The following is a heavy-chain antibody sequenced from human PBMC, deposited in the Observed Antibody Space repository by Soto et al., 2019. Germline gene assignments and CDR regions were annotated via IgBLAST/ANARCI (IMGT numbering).Heavy chain of an antibody. Sequence: SVKVSCKVSGYTLTELSMHWVRQAPGKGLEWMGGFDPEDGETIYAQKFQGRVTMTEDTSTDTAYMELSSLRSEDTAVYYCATDGQSPATSPYQIKGLGRDVWGQGTTVAVSS. CDR2: FDPEDGET. CDR3: ATDGQSPATSPYQIKGLGRDV. D-gene: IGHD2-2*01. J-gene: IGHJ6*02. CDR1: GYTLTELS. V-gene: IGHV1-24*01.